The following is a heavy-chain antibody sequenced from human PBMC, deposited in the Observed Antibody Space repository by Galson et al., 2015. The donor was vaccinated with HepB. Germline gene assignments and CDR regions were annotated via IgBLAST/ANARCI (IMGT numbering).Heavy chain of an antibody. CDR1: GFTFSSYW. Sequence: SLRLSCAASGFTFSSYWMSWVRQAPGKGLEWVANIKQDGSEKFYVDSVKGRFTISRDNAKNSLYLQMDSLRAEDTAVYYCARIFRGTTQDLWGQGTLVIVSS. CDR3: ARIFRGTTQDL. V-gene: IGHV3-7*03. CDR2: IKQDGSEK. J-gene: IGHJ4*02. D-gene: IGHD1-7*01.